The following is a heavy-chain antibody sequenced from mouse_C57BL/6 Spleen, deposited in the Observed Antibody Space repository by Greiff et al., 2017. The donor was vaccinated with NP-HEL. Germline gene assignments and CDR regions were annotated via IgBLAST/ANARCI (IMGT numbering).Heavy chain of an antibody. D-gene: IGHD1-1*01. V-gene: IGHV1-66*01. CDR1: GYSFTSYY. J-gene: IGHJ4*01. CDR2: IYPGSGNT. Sequence: QVQLQQSGPELVKPGASVKISCKASGYSFTSYYIHWVKQRPGQGLEWIGWIYPGSGNTKYNEKFKGKATLTADTSTSTAYIQLISLTSEDSAVYYCARDYGGAMDYWGQGTSVTVSS. CDR3: ARDYGGAMDY.